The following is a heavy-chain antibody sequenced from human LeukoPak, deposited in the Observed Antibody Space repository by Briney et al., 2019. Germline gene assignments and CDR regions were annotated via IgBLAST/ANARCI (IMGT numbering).Heavy chain of an antibody. D-gene: IGHD3-9*01. CDR3: AKYTLYDILTGYYLRHPGGFDY. V-gene: IGHV3-23*01. CDR1: GFTFSTYA. J-gene: IGHJ4*02. Sequence: GGSLRLSCAASGFTFSTYAMNWVRQAPGKGLEWVSAISGSGGSTYYADSVKGRFTISRDNSKNTLYLQMNSLRAEDTAVYYCAKYTLYDILTGYYLRHPGGFDYWGQGTLVTVSS. CDR2: ISGSGGST.